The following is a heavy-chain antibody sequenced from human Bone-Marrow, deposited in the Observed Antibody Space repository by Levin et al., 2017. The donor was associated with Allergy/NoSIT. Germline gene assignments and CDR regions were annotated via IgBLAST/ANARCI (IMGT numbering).Heavy chain of an antibody. J-gene: IGHJ3*02. CDR2: ISGSGGST. V-gene: IGHV3-23*01. Sequence: GESLKISCAASGFTFSSYAMSWVRQAPGKGLEWVSSISGSGGSTYYADSVKGRFTISRDNSKNTLYMQMNSLRAEDTAVYYCAREIGPLDSWGQGSMVTVSS. D-gene: IGHD2/OR15-2a*01. CDR3: AREIGPLDS. CDR1: GFTFSSYA.